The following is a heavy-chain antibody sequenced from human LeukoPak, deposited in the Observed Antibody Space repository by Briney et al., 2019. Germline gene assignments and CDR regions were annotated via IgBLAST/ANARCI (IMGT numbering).Heavy chain of an antibody. CDR1: GFTVSSNS. J-gene: IGHJ4*02. CDR2: IYSGGST. CDR3: ARIGRDYGDYFDY. Sequence: GGSLRLSCAVSGFTVSSNSMSWVRQAPGKGLEWVSLIYSGGSTYYADSVKGRLYISRDNSKNTLYLQMNSLRAEDTAVYYCARIGRDYGDYFDYWGQGTLVTVSS. D-gene: IGHD4-17*01. V-gene: IGHV3-66*01.